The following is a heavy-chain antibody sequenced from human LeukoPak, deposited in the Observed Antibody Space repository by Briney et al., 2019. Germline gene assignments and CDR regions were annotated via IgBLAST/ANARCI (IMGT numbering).Heavy chain of an antibody. CDR3: AKVYGGMDV. Sequence: PGGSLRLSCAASGFAFSSYVMSWVRQAPGKGPEWVSAISGSGGSTYYADSVKGRFTISRDNSKNTLYLQMNSLRAEDTAVYYCAKVYGGMDVWGQGTTVTVSS. J-gene: IGHJ6*02. CDR1: GFAFSSYV. D-gene: IGHD4-23*01. V-gene: IGHV3-23*01. CDR2: ISGSGGST.